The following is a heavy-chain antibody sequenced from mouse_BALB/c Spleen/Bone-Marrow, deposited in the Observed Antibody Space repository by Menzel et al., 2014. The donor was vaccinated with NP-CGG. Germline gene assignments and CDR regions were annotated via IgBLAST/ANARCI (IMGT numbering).Heavy chain of an antibody. Sequence: EVMLVESGGGLVKPGGSLKLSCAVSGFTFSSYAMSWVRQTPEKRLEWVAAISSGGGYIYYPDNVKGRFTISRDNAKNILYLQMSSLRSEDTAMYYCTRHPDAYNWCFDVWGAGTTVTVSS. CDR3: TRHPDAYNWCFDV. V-gene: IGHV5-9-3*01. J-gene: IGHJ1*01. CDR2: ISSGGGYI. CDR1: GFTFSSYA. D-gene: IGHD2-3*01.